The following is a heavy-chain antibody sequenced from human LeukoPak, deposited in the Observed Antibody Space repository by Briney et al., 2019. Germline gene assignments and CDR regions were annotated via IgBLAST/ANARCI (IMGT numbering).Heavy chain of an antibody. CDR3: ARDVVPAATFQGFDP. CDR2: IIPIFGTA. V-gene: IGHV1-69*13. CDR1: RGTFSSYA. Sequence: SVKVSCKASRGTFSSYAISWVRQAPGQGLEWMGGIIPIFGTANYAQKFQGRVTITADESTSTAYMELSSLRSEDTAVYYCARDVVPAATFQGFDPWGQGTLVTVSS. D-gene: IGHD2-2*01. J-gene: IGHJ5*02.